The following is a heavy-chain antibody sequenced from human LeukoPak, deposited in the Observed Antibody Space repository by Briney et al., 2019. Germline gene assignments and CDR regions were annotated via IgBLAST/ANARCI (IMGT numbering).Heavy chain of an antibody. D-gene: IGHD3-3*01. CDR2: IWYDGSNK. CDR1: GFTFSSYG. J-gene: IGHJ4*02. CDR3: AKRFLNSKYFDY. Sequence: PGGSPRLSCAASGFTFSSYGMHWVRQAPGKGLEWVAVIWYDGSNKYYADSVKGRFTISRDNSKNTLYLQMNSLRAEDTAVYYCAKRFLNSKYFDYWGQGTLVTVSS. V-gene: IGHV3-33*06.